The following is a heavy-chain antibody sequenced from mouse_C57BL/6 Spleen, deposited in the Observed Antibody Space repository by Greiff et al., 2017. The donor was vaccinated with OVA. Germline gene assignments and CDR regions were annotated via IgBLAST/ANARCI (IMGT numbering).Heavy chain of an antibody. J-gene: IGHJ2*01. D-gene: IGHD1-1*01. CDR3: AREDYYGSSYVPFDY. Sequence: QVQLQQSGPELVKPGASVKISCKASGYAFSSSWMNWVKQRPGKGLEWIGRIYPGDGDTNYNGKFKGKATLTADKSSSTAYMQLSSLTSEDSAVYFCAREDYYGSSYVPFDYWGQGTTLTVSS. CDR1: GYAFSSSW. V-gene: IGHV1-82*01. CDR2: IYPGDGDT.